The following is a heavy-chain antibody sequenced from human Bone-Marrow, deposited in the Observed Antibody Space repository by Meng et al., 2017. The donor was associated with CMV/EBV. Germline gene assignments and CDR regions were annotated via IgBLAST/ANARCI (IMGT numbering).Heavy chain of an antibody. J-gene: IGHJ4*02. D-gene: IGHD2-15*01. CDR3: ASTPPHFDY. CDR2: IYYSGST. CDR1: GGSISSYY. Sequence: QVQRQGSGPGLVKPSETLSLPCTVSGGSISSYYWSWIRQPPGKGLEWIGYIYYSGSTNYNPSLKSRVTISVDTSKNQFSLKLSSVTAADTAVYYCASTPPHFDYWGQGTLVTVSS. V-gene: IGHV4-59*01.